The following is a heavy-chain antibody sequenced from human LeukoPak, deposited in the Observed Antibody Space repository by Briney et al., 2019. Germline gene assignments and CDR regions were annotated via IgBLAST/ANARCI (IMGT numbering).Heavy chain of an antibody. CDR1: GGSISNSY. CDR3: AREGYYGSGSNWFDP. CDR2: IYYSGST. J-gene: IGHJ5*02. D-gene: IGHD3-10*01. Sequence: PETLSLTCTVSGGSISNSYWTWIRQPPGKGLEWIGHIYYSGSTNYNPSLKSRVTISVDTSKNQFSLRLTSVNAADTAVYYCAREGYYGSGSNWFDPWGQGTLVTVSS. V-gene: IGHV4-59*01.